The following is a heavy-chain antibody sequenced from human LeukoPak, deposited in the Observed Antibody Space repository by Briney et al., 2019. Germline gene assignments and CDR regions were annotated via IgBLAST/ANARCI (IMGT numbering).Heavy chain of an antibody. CDR3: TRRDYSSSGERTYYMDV. J-gene: IGHJ6*03. CDR2: IRSKANSYAT. Sequence: GGSLRLSCAASGFTFSGSAMHWVRQASGKGLEWVGRIRSKANSYATAYAASVKGRFTISRDDSKNTAYLQMNSLKTEDTAVYYCTRRDYSSSGERTYYMDVWGKGTTVTVSS. D-gene: IGHD6-6*01. CDR1: GFTFSGSA. V-gene: IGHV3-73*01.